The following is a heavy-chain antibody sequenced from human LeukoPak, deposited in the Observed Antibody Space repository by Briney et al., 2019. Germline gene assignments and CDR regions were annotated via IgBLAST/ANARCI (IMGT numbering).Heavy chain of an antibody. CDR3: ASRGYSSGWYPY. J-gene: IGHJ4*02. CDR1: GGSISSYY. D-gene: IGHD6-19*01. CDR2: IYYSGST. Sequence: SETLSLTCTVSGGSISSYYWSWIRQPPGKGLEWIGYIYYSGSTNYNPSLKSRVSISVDTSKNQFSLKLSSVTAADTAVYYCASRGYSSGWYPYWGQGTLVTVSS. V-gene: IGHV4-59*01.